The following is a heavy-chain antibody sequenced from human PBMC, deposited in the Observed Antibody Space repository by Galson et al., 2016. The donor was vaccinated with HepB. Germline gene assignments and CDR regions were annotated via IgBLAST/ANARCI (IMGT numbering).Heavy chain of an antibody. CDR1: GYTFTSYS. CDR3: AREATTGYFDY. V-gene: IGHV1-46*01. Sequence: SVKVSCKASGYTFTSYSIHWVRRAPGQEIEWMGMITPDDGSTRYTQKFQGRVTMIRDTSTTTVYMQLSSLTSEDTGVYQCAREATTGYFDYWGQGTLVTVSS. D-gene: IGHD4-17*01. CDR2: ITPDDGST. J-gene: IGHJ4*02.